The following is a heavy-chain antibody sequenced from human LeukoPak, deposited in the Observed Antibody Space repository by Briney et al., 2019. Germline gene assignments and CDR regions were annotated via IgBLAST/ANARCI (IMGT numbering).Heavy chain of an antibody. J-gene: IGHJ4*02. CDR2: ISSSGSTI. CDR1: GFTFSSYE. D-gene: IGHD3-10*01. V-gene: IGHV3-48*03. Sequence: PGGSLRLSCAASGFTFSSYEMNWVRQAPGKGLEWVSYISSSGSTIYYADSVKVRFTISRDNAKNSLYLQMNSLRAEDTAVYYCASDPIPITMVRGVPDWGQGTLVTVSS. CDR3: ASDPIPITMVRGVPD.